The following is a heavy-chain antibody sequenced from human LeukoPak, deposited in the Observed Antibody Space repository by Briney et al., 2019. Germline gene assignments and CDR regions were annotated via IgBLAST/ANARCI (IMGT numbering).Heavy chain of an antibody. Sequence: SETLSLTCAVSGGSFSGYYWNWIRQPPGKGLEWIGEINHSGCTNYNPSLKSRVTISVDTSQKQFSLRLSSVTAADTAVYYCARYIVATMDAFDIWGQGAMVTVSS. D-gene: IGHD5-12*01. CDR1: GGSFSGYY. CDR2: INHSGCT. V-gene: IGHV4-34*01. CDR3: ARYIVATMDAFDI. J-gene: IGHJ3*02.